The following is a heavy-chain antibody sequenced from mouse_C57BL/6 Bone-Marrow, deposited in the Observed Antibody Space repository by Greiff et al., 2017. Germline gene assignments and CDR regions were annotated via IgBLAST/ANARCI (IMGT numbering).Heavy chain of an antibody. V-gene: IGHV5-16*01. CDR1: GFTFSDYY. CDR2: INYDGSST. D-gene: IGHD2-4*01. Sequence: EVKLVESEGGLVQPGGSMKLSCTASGFTFSDYYMAWVRQVPEKGLEWVANINYDGSSTYYLDSLKSRFIISRDNAKNILYLQMSRLKSEDTATYYSARDRDCYSFDYWGQGTTVTVSS. J-gene: IGHJ2*01. CDR3: ARDRDCYSFDY.